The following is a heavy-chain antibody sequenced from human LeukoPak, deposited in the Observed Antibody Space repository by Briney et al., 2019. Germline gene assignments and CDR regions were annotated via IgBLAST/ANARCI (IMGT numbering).Heavy chain of an antibody. J-gene: IGHJ4*02. Sequence: PSETLSLTCTVSGGSISSSSYYWGWLRQPPGRGREGIGSIYYSGSTYYNPSLKSRVTISVRTSKNQFSLKLSSVTAADTAVYYCARKGGSSSWYRFGYWGQGTLVTVSS. CDR2: IYYSGST. CDR3: ARKGGSSSWYRFGY. V-gene: IGHV4-39*01. D-gene: IGHD6-13*01. CDR1: GGSISSSSYY.